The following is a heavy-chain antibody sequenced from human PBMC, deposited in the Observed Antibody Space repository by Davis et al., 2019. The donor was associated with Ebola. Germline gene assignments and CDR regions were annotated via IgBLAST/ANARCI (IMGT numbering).Heavy chain of an antibody. CDR3: AKDNRNIWSEV. V-gene: IGHV3-23*01. D-gene: IGHD2/OR15-2a*01. Sequence: GESLKISCVASGFTFSNYGMSWVRQAPGKGLEWVSTLGTSADTYYADSVKGRFTISRDNSKNTLYLQMNGLRVEDTAIYYCAKDNRNIWSEVWGQGTMVTVSS. CDR1: GFTFSNYG. J-gene: IGHJ3*01. CDR2: LGTSADT.